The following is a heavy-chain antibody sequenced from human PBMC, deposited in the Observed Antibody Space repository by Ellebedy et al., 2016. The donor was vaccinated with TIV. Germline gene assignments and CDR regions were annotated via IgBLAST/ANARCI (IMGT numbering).Heavy chain of an antibody. V-gene: IGHV3-23*01. J-gene: IGHJ1*01. CDR1: GFTFSDYY. Sequence: GGSLRLXXAASGFTFSDYYMSWVRQAPGKGLEWVSAIRGSGVSTYYADSVKGRFTISRDNSKNTLYLQMNSLRAEDTAVYYCAKDPGYCSSTSCYRYFQHWGQGTLVTVSS. CDR3: AKDPGYCSSTSCYRYFQH. CDR2: IRGSGVST. D-gene: IGHD2-2*02.